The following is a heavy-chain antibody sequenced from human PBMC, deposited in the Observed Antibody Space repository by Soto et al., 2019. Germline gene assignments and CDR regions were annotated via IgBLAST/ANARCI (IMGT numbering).Heavy chain of an antibody. CDR1: GFTFSSYP. Sequence: GGSLRLSCAASGFTFSSYPMSCVRQAPGKGLECVSAISGSGGSTYYADSVKGRFTISRDNSKNTLYLQMNSLRAEDTAVYYCAKDTGIAVAGRVYYFDYWGKGTLVTVAS. J-gene: IGHJ4*02. CDR2: ISGSGGST. V-gene: IGHV3-23*01. D-gene: IGHD6-19*01. CDR3: AKDTGIAVAGRVYYFDY.